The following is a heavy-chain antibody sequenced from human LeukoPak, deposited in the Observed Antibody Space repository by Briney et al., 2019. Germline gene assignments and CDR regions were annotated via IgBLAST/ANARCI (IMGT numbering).Heavy chain of an antibody. D-gene: IGHD6-13*01. CDR2: IYSGGST. CDR3: ATLGIAAAGTPSGWFDP. Sequence: PGGSLRLSCAASGFTVSSNYMSWVRQAPGKGLQWVSVIYSGGSTYYADSVKGRFTISRDNSKNTLYLQMNSLRAEDTAVYYCATLGIAAAGTPSGWFDPWGQGTLVTVSS. V-gene: IGHV3-66*01. J-gene: IGHJ5*02. CDR1: GFTVSSNY.